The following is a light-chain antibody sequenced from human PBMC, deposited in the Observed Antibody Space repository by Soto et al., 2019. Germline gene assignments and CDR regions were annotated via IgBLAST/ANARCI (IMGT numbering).Light chain of an antibody. CDR2: AAS. J-gene: IGKJ4*01. V-gene: IGKV1-6*01. CDR1: QDIRSD. Sequence: AIQTTQSPSSLSASVGDRVTVTCRASQDIRSDVGWYQQKPGQAPKVLMYAASRLHSGVPSRFSGSGSGTNFVLTISSLQPEDVETYYCLQNNNYPLTFGGGTKVDIK. CDR3: LQNNNYPLT.